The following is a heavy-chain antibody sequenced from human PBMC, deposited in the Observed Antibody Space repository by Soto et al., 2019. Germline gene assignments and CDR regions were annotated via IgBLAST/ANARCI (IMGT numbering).Heavy chain of an antibody. D-gene: IGHD2-2*01. CDR3: ARDLKGGCSSTSCYEGRFGSGSLERDYYYYGMDV. Sequence: QVQLVQSGAEVKKPGASVKVSCKASGYTFTSYAMHWVRQAPGQRLEWMGWINAGNGNTKYSQKFQGRVTITRDTSASTAYMELSSLRSEDTAVYYCARDLKGGCSSTSCYEGRFGSGSLERDYYYYGMDVWGQGTTVTVSS. CDR1: GYTFTSYA. CDR2: INAGNGNT. V-gene: IGHV1-3*01. J-gene: IGHJ6*02.